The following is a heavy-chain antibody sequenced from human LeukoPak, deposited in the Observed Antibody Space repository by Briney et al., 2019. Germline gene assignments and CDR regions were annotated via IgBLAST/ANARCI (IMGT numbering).Heavy chain of an antibody. CDR3: AKYSSSWAFDY. CDR2: INPNSGGT. D-gene: IGHD6-13*01. J-gene: IGHJ4*02. CDR1: GYTFTGYY. V-gene: IGHV1-2*02. Sequence: EASVKVSCKASGYTFTGYYMHWVRQAPGQGLEWMGWINPNSGGTNYAQKFQGRVTMTRDTSISTAYMELSRLRSDDTAVHYCAKYSSSWAFDYWGQGTLVTVSS.